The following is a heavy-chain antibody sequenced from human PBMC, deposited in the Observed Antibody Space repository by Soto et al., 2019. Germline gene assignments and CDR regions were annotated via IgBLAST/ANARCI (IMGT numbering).Heavy chain of an antibody. J-gene: IGHJ6*02. CDR2: IFYTGST. CDR3: ARRPYYDILTGPNYYYYGMDV. V-gene: IGHV4-59*12. CDR1: GASIGSSY. D-gene: IGHD3-9*01. Sequence: SETLSLTCTVSGASIGSSYWSWIRQPPGKGLEWMGYIFYTGSTNYSPSLNGRVSITIDPSKNQLSLTLRSVTAADTAVYYCARRPYYDILTGPNYYYYGMDVWGQGTTVTVSS.